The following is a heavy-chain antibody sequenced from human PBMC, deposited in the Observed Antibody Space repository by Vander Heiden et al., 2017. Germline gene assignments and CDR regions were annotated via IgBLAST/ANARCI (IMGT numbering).Heavy chain of an antibody. Sequence: EMQLLESGGGLVQPGGSLSRSCAASGFIFKNFAMTWVRQAPGKAPEWVSAITGSSGSTYYADSVQGRFTISRDNSKSTLYLQMDSLRADDTAIYYCAKDRIDWYFDLWGRGTLVSVSS. CDR1: GFIFKNFA. J-gene: IGHJ2*01. CDR3: AKDRIDWYFDL. CDR2: ITGSSGST. V-gene: IGHV3-23*01.